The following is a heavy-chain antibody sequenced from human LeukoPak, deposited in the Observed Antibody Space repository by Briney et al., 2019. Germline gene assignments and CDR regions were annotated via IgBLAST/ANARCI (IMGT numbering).Heavy chain of an antibody. CDR3: ATSGCTNGVCYSYYFDH. D-gene: IGHD2-8*01. J-gene: IGHJ4*02. Sequence: RPSETLSLTCAVYGGSFSGYSWSWIRQPPGKGLEWIGEINHSGSTNYNPSLKSRVTISVDTSKNRFSLKLSSVTAADTAVYYCATSGCTNGVCYSYYFDHWAQGTLVTVSS. CDR2: INHSGST. V-gene: IGHV4-34*01. CDR1: GGSFSGYS.